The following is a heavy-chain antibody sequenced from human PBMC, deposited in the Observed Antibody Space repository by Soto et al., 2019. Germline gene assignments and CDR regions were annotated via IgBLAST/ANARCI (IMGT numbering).Heavy chain of an antibody. V-gene: IGHV4-34*01. J-gene: IGHJ1*01. CDR2: INHIGIT. CDR3: TRGYAVNWHTPHY. D-gene: IGHD4-4*01. Sequence: QVQVQQWGAGLVKPSETLSLTCAVHGGSFSGFYWSWIRQPPGKGLEYIGEINHIGITNYNPSLKRRVTISVDTSENQLSLKLNSVTAADTAVYYCTRGYAVNWHTPHYWGQGTLVTVSS. CDR1: GGSFSGFY.